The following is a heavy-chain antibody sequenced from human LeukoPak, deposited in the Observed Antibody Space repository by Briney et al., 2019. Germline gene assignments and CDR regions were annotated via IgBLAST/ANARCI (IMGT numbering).Heavy chain of an antibody. J-gene: IGHJ4*02. CDR2: ISSSSNYM. D-gene: IGHD6-13*01. Sequence: GGSLRLSCAASGFTFSRNAMNWVRQAPGKGLGWVSFISSSSNYMSYADSVKGRFTISRDNAKNSLYLQMNSLRAEDTAVYYCARPLDSSNNYFDYWGQGTLVTVSA. V-gene: IGHV3-21*01. CDR1: GFTFSRNA. CDR3: ARPLDSSNNYFDY.